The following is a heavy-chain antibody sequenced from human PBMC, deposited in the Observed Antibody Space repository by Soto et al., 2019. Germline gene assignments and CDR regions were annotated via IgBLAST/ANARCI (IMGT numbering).Heavy chain of an antibody. CDR1: GYSFTHYW. CDR2: IYPGDSDT. V-gene: IGHV5-51*03. D-gene: IGHD3-10*01. J-gene: IGHJ6*02. CDR3: AGGGVRGVITRTRDYYGMDV. Sequence: GGSLKISCKGSGYSFTHYWIGLGRQMPGKGLEWMGIIYPGDSDTRYSPSFQGQVTIPADKSISTAYLQWSSLKASDTAMYYCAGGGVRGVITRTRDYYGMDVWGQGTTVTVSS.